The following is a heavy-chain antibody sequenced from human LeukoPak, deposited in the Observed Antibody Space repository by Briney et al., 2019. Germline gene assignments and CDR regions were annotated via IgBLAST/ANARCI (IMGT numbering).Heavy chain of an antibody. CDR3: ARGGYYYGSGSYSIPDY. J-gene: IGHJ4*01. CDR1: GYTFTSYD. Sequence: ASVKVSCKASGYTFTSYDINWVRQATGQGLEWMGWMNPNSGNTGYAQKFQGRVTITRNTSISTAYMELSSLRSEDTAVYYCARGGYYYGSGSYSIPDYWXXGXXVTVSS. D-gene: IGHD3-10*01. V-gene: IGHV1-8*03. CDR2: MNPNSGNT.